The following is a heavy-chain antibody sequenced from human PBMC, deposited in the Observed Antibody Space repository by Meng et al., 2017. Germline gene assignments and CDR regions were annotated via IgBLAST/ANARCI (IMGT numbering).Heavy chain of an antibody. CDR2: IVYSGSS. V-gene: IGHV4-61*01. Sequence: LQTSGPGLVSPSGTLSLTCTVSGGSVVSGNYDWSWIRQPPGKGLEWIGYIVYSGSSTYNPALKARVTISVDTSKNQFARMLTSVTAADTAVYFCARDVGGDYETLFDYWGQGTLVTVSS. CDR3: ARDVGGDYETLFDY. J-gene: IGHJ4*02. CDR1: GGSVVSGNYD. D-gene: IGHD4-17*01.